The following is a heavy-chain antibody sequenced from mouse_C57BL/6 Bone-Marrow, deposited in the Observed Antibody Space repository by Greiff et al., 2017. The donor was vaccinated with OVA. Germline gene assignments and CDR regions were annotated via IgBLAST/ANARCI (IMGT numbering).Heavy chain of an antibody. CDR2: ISSGGDYT. CDR3: TRLLYAMDY. J-gene: IGHJ4*01. D-gene: IGHD2-1*01. V-gene: IGHV5-9-1*02. Sequence: EVQLVESGEGLVKPGGSLKLSCAASGFTFSSYAMSWVRQTPEKRLEWVAYISSGGDYTYYADTVKGRYTITRDNARNTLYLQLSSLKSEDTAMYYCTRLLYAMDYWGQGTAVTVTS. CDR1: GFTFSSYA.